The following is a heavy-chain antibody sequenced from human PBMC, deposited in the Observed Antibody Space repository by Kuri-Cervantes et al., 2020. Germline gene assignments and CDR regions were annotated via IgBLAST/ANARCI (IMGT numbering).Heavy chain of an antibody. V-gene: IGHV3-33*01. J-gene: IGHJ6*02. Sequence: GESLKISCAASGFTFRSNGMHWVRQAPGKGLEWVAVIWYDGSNKYYADSVKGRFTISRDNSKKTLSLQMNSLRAEDTAVYYCARDGSSSGYSRYGMDVWGQGTTVTVSS. CDR3: ARDGSSSGYSRYGMDV. CDR1: GFTFRSNG. CDR2: IWYDGSNK. D-gene: IGHD3-22*01.